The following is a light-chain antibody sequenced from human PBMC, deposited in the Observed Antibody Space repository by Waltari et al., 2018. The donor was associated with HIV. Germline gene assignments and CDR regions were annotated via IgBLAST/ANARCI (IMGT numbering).Light chain of an antibody. Sequence: QSALSQPASVSAFPEQSITISCTGTATDVGAYNRVSWYQQVPNKAPKLIIYDVTQRPSGVSSRFSVSKSGNTASLTISGLQADDEADYYCSSYTRSSTVIFGVGTKVAVL. CDR2: DVT. CDR1: ATDVGAYNR. V-gene: IGLV2-14*03. CDR3: SSYTRSSTVI. J-gene: IGLJ2*01.